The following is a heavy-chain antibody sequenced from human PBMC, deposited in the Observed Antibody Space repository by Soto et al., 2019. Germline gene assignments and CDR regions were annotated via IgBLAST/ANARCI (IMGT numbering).Heavy chain of an antibody. CDR1: VCTFSSYA. D-gene: IGHD3-22*01. CDR3: ARDRGPSSGYYPYWFDP. CDR2: IIPIFGTA. V-gene: IGHV1-69*12. Sequence: QVQLVQSGAEVKKPGSSVKVSCKASVCTFSSYAITWVRQAPVQGLEWMGGIIPIFGTANYAQKFQGRVTINADESSSTAYMELSSLRSEDTAVYYSARDRGPSSGYYPYWFDPWGQGNLVNVSS. J-gene: IGHJ5*02.